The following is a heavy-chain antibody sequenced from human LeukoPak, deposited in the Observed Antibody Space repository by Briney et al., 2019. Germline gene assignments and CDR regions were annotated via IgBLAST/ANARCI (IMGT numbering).Heavy chain of an antibody. Sequence: GASVKVSCKASGYTFTSYYIHWVRQAPGQGLEWMGIINPSGGSTTYAQKFQGRVTITRDTPTSTVYMVLSSLRSEDTAVYYCARAPDDYDFWSGPFDYWGRGTLVTVSS. CDR1: GYTFTSYY. CDR3: ARAPDDYDFWSGPFDY. V-gene: IGHV1-46*01. CDR2: INPSGGST. J-gene: IGHJ4*02. D-gene: IGHD3-3*01.